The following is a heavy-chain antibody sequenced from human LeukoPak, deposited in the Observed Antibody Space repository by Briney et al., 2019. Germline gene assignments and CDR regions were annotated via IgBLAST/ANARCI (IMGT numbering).Heavy chain of an antibody. J-gene: IGHJ3*02. CDR3: ASGRVPAAPYDAFDI. CDR2: IWYDGSNK. V-gene: IGHV3-33*01. D-gene: IGHD2-2*01. Sequence: GGSLRLSCAASGFTFSSYGMRWVRQAPGKGLEWVAVIWYDGSNKYYADSVKGRFTISRDNSKNTLYLQMNSLRAEDTAVYYCASGRVPAAPYDAFDIWGQGTMVTVSS. CDR1: GFTFSSYG.